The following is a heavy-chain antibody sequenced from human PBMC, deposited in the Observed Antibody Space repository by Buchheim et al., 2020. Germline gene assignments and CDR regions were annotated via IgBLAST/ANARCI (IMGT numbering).Heavy chain of an antibody. D-gene: IGHD2-2*01. CDR2: ISPHNGKT. Sequence: QVQLVQSGAEVKKPGASVKVSCKASGYTFTSYGVSWVRQAPGQGLEWMGWISPHNGKTNYAQRLQGRVTMTTDTSASTAYMELRSLRSDDTALYYCARGQSASWFSGSFDPWGQGTL. CDR1: GYTFTSYG. CDR3: ARGQSASWFSGSFDP. J-gene: IGHJ5*02. V-gene: IGHV1-18*01.